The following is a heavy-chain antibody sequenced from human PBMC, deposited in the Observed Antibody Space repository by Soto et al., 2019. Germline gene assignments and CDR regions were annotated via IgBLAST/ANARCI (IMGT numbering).Heavy chain of an antibody. J-gene: IGHJ6*02. CDR3: ARDLHAVDFWSGYSVDFINYYYGMDV. CDR1: GFTFSSYA. V-gene: IGHV3-30-3*01. CDR2: ISYDGSNK. Sequence: GGSLRLSCAASGFTFSSYAMHWVRQAPGKGLEWVAVISYDGSNKYYADSVKGRFTISRDNSKNTLYLQMNSLRAGDTAVYYCARDLHAVDFWSGYSVDFINYYYGMDVWGQGTTVTVSS. D-gene: IGHD3-3*01.